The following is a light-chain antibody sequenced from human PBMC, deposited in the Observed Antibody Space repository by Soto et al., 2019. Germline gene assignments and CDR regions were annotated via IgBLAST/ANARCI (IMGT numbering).Light chain of an antibody. CDR2: ATS. J-gene: IGKJ5*01. CDR1: QSITNY. V-gene: IGKV3-11*01. Sequence: EIVLTQSTGTLSLSPWAGATLSCRASQSITNYVGWYQQKPGQAPRLLIYATSNRATGIPARFSGSGSGTDFTLTISSLEPEDFSVYYCQQRYNWPVTFGQGTRLEIK. CDR3: QQRYNWPVT.